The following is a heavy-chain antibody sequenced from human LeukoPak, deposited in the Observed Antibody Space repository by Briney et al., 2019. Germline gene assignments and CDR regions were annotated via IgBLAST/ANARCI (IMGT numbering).Heavy chain of an antibody. Sequence: SETLSLTCTVSGGSISSSIYYWGWIRQPPGKGLEWIGSIYYSGSTYYNPSLKSRVTISVDTSKNQFSLKLSSVTAADTAVYYCARRPTYYDFWSGLGAFDIWGQGTMVTVSS. J-gene: IGHJ3*02. CDR2: IYYSGST. CDR3: ARRPTYYDFWSGLGAFDI. V-gene: IGHV4-39*01. CDR1: GGSISSSIYY. D-gene: IGHD3-3*01.